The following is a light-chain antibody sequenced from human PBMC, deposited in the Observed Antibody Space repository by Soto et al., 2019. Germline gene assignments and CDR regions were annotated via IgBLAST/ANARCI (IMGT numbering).Light chain of an antibody. J-gene: IGLJ2*01. CDR1: SSDVGDYDY. V-gene: IGLV2-14*01. Sequence: QSALTQPASVSGSPGQSITISCTGTSSDVGDYDYVSWYQQHPGKAPKVMIYEVTNRPSGISNRFSGSKSGNTASLTISGLQAEDEADYYCSSYSSSSTLVLFGGGTK. CDR2: EVT. CDR3: SSYSSSSTLVL.